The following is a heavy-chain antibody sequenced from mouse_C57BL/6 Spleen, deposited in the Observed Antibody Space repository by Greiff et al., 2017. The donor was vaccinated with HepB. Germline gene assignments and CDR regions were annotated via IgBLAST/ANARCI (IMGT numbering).Heavy chain of an antibody. V-gene: IGHV1-15*01. CDR1: GYTFTDYE. CDR3: TITTVGAHWYFDV. CDR2: IDPETGGT. D-gene: IGHD1-1*01. J-gene: IGHJ1*03. Sequence: LQESGAELVRPGASVTLSCKASGYTFTDYEMHWVKQTPVHGLEWIGAIDPETGGTAYNQKFKGKAILTADKSSSTAYMELRSLTSEDSAVYYCTITTVGAHWYFDVWGTGTTVTVSS.